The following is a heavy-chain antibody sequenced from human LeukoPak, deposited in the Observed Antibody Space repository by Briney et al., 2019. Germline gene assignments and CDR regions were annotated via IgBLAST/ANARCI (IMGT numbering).Heavy chain of an antibody. CDR3: ARLDRAGCGGSSCSRGSGAFEI. D-gene: IGHD2-21*01. Sequence: GESLKISCTASGYIFPYQWIGWVRPMPGKGLGWGSNIYPGGSENRYSPSFRGQVTISAGKSFSTADLKWNTLQASGTAVYYCARLDRAGCGGSSCSRGSGAFEIWGQGTMVTVSS. CDR1: GYIFPYQW. J-gene: IGHJ3*02. V-gene: IGHV5-51*01. CDR2: IYPGGSEN.